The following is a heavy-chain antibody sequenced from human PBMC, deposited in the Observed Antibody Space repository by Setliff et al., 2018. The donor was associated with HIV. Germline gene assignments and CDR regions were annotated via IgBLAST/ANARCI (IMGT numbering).Heavy chain of an antibody. Sequence: SETLSLTCTVSGVSIDKNYWSWVRRPPGKGLEWIGRVYMSGKTNYSPSLKSRVTMSADTSKNQVSLRLTSVTAADTAVYYCARFDQWLRSGLDSWGQGTLVTVSS. J-gene: IGHJ4*02. V-gene: IGHV4-4*07. CDR3: ARFDQWLRSGLDS. CDR1: GVSIDKNY. CDR2: VYMSGKT. D-gene: IGHD5-12*01.